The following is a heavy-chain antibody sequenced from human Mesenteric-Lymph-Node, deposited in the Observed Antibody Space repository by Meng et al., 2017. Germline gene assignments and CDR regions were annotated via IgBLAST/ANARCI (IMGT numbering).Heavy chain of an antibody. CDR1: GFTFSSYA. D-gene: IGHD3-10*01. CDR3: AAGADPDY. CDR2: ISGSGGSP. J-gene: IGHJ4*02. V-gene: IGHV3-23*04. Sequence: VQLVESGGGLVQTGGSLRLSCAVSGFTFSSYAMTWVRQAPGKGLEWVSSISGSGGSPNYGNSVKGRFTISRDNSKNTLYLQMNSLTAEDTAVYYCAAGADPDYWGQGALVTVSS.